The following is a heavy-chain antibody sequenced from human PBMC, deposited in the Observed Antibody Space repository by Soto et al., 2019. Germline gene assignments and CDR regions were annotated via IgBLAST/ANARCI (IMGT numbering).Heavy chain of an antibody. CDR2: ITHSGST. D-gene: IGHD2-2*02. J-gene: IGHJ6*02. CDR3: ARVLGYCSSTSCYRIYYYYYGMDV. V-gene: IGHV4-34*01. Sequence: QVQLQQWGAGLLKPSETLSLTCAVYGGSFSGYYWSWIRQPPGKGLEWIGEITHSGSTNYNPSLKSRVTISVDTSKNQFSLKLSSVTAADTTVYYCARVLGYCSSTSCYRIYYYYYGMDVWGQGTTVTVSS. CDR1: GGSFSGYY.